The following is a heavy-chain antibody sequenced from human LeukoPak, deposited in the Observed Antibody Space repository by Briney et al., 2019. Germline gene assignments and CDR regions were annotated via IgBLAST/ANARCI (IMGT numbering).Heavy chain of an antibody. V-gene: IGHV4-34*01. Sequence: SETPSLTCAVYGGSFSAYYWSWIRQPPGKGLEWMGEINHRGGTNYNPSLKSRVTMSVDTSTNQFSPKLISVTAADTAVYYCARGTGGDGYNLDYWGQGTLVTVSS. CDR3: ARGTGGDGYNLDY. J-gene: IGHJ4*02. CDR2: INHRGGT. D-gene: IGHD5-24*01. CDR1: GGSFSAYY.